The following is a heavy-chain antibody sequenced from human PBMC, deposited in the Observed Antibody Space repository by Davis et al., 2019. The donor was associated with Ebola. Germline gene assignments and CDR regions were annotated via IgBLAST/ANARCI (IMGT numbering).Heavy chain of an antibody. Sequence: ESLKISCAASGFTFSSYWMIWVRQAPGKGLEWVANIKQDGSEKYYVDSVKGRFTISRDNAKNSLYLQMNSLRAEDTAVYYCARDYYESSGYYGMGFQHWGQGTLVTVSS. V-gene: IGHV3-7*03. J-gene: IGHJ1*01. CDR1: GFTFSSYW. CDR3: ARDYYESSGYYGMGFQH. D-gene: IGHD3-22*01. CDR2: IKQDGSEK.